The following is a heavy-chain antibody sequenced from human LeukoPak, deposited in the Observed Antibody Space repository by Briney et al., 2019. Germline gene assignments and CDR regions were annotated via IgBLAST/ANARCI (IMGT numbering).Heavy chain of an antibody. D-gene: IGHD4-17*01. Sequence: GGSLRLSCAASGFTFSSYAMSWVRQAPGKGLEWVSAISGRGCSTYYADSVKGRFTISRDNSKNTLYLQMNSLRAEDTAVYYCAKGGFTVTTTPFDYWGQGTLVTVSS. CDR3: AKGGFTVTTTPFDY. CDR1: GFTFSSYA. CDR2: ISGRGCST. J-gene: IGHJ4*02. V-gene: IGHV3-23*01.